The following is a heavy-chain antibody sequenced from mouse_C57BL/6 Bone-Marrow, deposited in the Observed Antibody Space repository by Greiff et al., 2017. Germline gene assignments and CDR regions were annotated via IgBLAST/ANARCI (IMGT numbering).Heavy chain of an antibody. J-gene: IGHJ2*01. CDR3: ASGVFDY. V-gene: IGHV1-58*01. CDR1: GYTFTSYG. CDR2: IYIGNGYT. Sequence: EVQLQQSGAELVRPGSSVKMSCKSSGYTFTSYGINWVKQRPGPGLEWIGYIYIGNGYTEYNATFKGKATLTSDTSYSTAYMHLSSLTTDASALSFCASGVFDYGGKGTTLTVSS.